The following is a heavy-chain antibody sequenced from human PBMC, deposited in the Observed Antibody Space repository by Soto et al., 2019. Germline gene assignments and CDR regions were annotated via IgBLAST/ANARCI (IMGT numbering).Heavy chain of an antibody. CDR2: IDPTDSYT. J-gene: IGHJ4*02. V-gene: IGHV5-10-1*01. CDR1: GYSVTTYW. Sequence: GESLKISCHASGYSVTTYWISWVRQMPGKGLECMGRIDPTDSYTDYGPSFEGHVTMSVDRSINTAYLEWSSLKASDSAMYYCARLTLAQDSSGYHIFDYWGPGTLVTVSS. CDR3: ARLTLAQDSSGYHIFDY. D-gene: IGHD3-22*01.